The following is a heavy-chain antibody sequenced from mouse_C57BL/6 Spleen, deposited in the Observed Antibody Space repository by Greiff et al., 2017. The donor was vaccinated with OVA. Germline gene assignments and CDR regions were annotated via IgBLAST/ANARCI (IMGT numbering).Heavy chain of an antibody. CDR1: GFTFSDYG. D-gene: IGHD4-1*01. Sequence: EVMLVESGGGFVKPGGSLKLSCAASGFTFSDYGMHWVRQAPEKGLEWVAYISSGSSTIYYADTVKGRFTISRDNAKNTLFLQMTSLRSEDTAMFYCTRNWYFDYWGQGTTLTVSS. V-gene: IGHV5-17*01. CDR3: TRNWYFDY. CDR2: ISSGSSTI. J-gene: IGHJ2*01.